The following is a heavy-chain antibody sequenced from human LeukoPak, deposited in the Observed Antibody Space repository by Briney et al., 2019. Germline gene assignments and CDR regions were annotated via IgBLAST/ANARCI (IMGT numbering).Heavy chain of an antibody. CDR3: ATKVTVKTDWFDR. D-gene: IGHD1-14*01. CDR1: GFTFSTYA. CDR2: ISGSGDDT. J-gene: IGHJ5*02. Sequence: GGSLRLSCAASGFTFSTYAMTWVRQAPGKGLEWVSGISGSGDDTYYADSVKGRFTISRGNSQNTLYLQMNSLRAEDTAVYYCATKVTVKTDWFDRWGQGTLVTVSS. V-gene: IGHV3-23*01.